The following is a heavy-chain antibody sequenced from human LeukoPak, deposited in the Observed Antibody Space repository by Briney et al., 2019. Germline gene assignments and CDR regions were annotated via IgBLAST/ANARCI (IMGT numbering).Heavy chain of an antibody. D-gene: IGHD2-2*01. CDR3: ARLSRPRLRIVVVPAAGYFDY. J-gene: IGHJ4*02. CDR2: INHSGST. CDR1: GGSFSGYY. Sequence: KTSETLSLTCAVYGGSFSGYYWSWIRQPPGKGLEWIGEINHSGSTNYNPSPKSRVTISVDTSKNQFSLKLSSVTAADTAVYYCARLSRPRLRIVVVPAAGYFDYWGQGTLVTVSS. V-gene: IGHV4-34*01.